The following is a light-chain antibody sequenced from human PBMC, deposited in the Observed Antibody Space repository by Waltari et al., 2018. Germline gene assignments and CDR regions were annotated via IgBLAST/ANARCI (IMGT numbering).Light chain of an antibody. CDR2: DAS. J-gene: IGKJ2*01. CDR3: QQRSNWTPHT. CDR1: QSVGTY. Sequence: EIVLTQSPATLSLSPGETATLSCRARQSVGTYLAWYKQKPGQAPRLLIYDASDRATGIPARFRGSGSGIDFTLTISSLEAEDFAVYYCQQRSNWTPHTFGQGARLEIK. V-gene: IGKV3-11*01.